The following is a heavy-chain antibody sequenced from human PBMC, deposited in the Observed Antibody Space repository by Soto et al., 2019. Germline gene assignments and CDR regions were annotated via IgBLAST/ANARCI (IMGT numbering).Heavy chain of an antibody. J-gene: IGHJ3*02. CDR3: ARRVFYDSSGYDAFDI. V-gene: IGHV3-11*06. Sequence: GGSLRLSCAASGFTFSDYYMSWIRQAPGKGLEWVSYISSSSSYTNYADSVKGRFTISRDNAKNSLYLQMNSLRAEDTAVYYCARRVFYDSSGYDAFDIWGQGTMVTVSS. D-gene: IGHD3-22*01. CDR1: GFTFSDYY. CDR2: ISSSSSYT.